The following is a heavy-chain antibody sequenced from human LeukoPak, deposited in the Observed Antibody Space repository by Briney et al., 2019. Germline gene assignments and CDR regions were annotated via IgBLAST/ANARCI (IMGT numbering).Heavy chain of an antibody. V-gene: IGHV4-34*01. J-gene: IGHJ4*02. CDR2: INHSGST. CDR3: ARLSGYDWESFYDN. Sequence: PSETLSLTCAVYGGSFSGYYWSWIRQPPGKGLEWIGEINHSGSTNYNPSLKSRVTISLDTSKNPFSLKLSSVTAADTAVYYCARLSGYDWESFYDNWGQGTLVTVSS. D-gene: IGHD5-12*01. CDR1: GGSFSGYY.